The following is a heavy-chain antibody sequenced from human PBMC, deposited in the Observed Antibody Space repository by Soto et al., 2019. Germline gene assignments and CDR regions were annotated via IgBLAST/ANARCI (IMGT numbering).Heavy chain of an antibody. Sequence: EVQLLESGGALVQPGGSLRLSCTASGFSFSNYALSWVRQAPGKGLEWVSTFSAGGRTYYADSVKGRFTIARDSSRNTVHLQISILRTDDTAVYYCAKESMPEHYGDTLFDYWCQGTRVTVSS. J-gene: IGHJ4*02. CDR3: AKESMPEHYGDTLFDY. V-gene: IGHV3-23*01. CDR1: GFSFSNYA. D-gene: IGHD4-17*01. CDR2: FSAGGRT.